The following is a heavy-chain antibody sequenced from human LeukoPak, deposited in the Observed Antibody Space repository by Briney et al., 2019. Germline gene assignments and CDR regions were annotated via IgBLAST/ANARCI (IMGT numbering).Heavy chain of an antibody. Sequence: ASVKVSCKASGGTFSSYAISWVRQAPGQGLEWMGGIIPIFGTANYAQKFQGRVTITTDESTSTAYMELSSLRSEDTAVYYCAGARVGYSKGWFDPWGQGTLVTVSS. CDR2: IIPIFGTA. CDR1: GGTFSSYA. D-gene: IGHD4-11*01. CDR3: AGARVGYSKGWFDP. V-gene: IGHV1-69*05. J-gene: IGHJ5*02.